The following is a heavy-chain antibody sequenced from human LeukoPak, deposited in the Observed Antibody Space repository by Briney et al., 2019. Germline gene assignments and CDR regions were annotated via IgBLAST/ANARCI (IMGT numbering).Heavy chain of an antibody. Sequence: ASVKVSCKASGYTFTGYYMHWVRQAPGQGLEWMGRINPNSGGTNYAQKFQGRVTMTRDTSISTAYMELSRLRSDDTAVNYCARDGPSQNWFDPWGQGTLVTVSS. CDR2: INPNSGGT. CDR3: ARDGPSQNWFDP. J-gene: IGHJ5*02. V-gene: IGHV1-2*06. CDR1: GYTFTGYY.